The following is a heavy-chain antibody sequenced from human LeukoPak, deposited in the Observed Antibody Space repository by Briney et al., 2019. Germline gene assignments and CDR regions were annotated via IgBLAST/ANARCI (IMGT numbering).Heavy chain of an antibody. CDR3: ARDHNSGLRYYYGMDV. CDR1: GGTFISYA. J-gene: IGHJ6*02. Sequence: SVKVSCKASGGTFISYAISWVRQAPGQGLEWMGGIIPIFGTANYAQKFQGRVTITADESTSTAYMELSSLRSEDTAVYYCARDHNSGLRYYYGMDVWGQGTTVTVSS. CDR2: IIPIFGTA. D-gene: IGHD6-19*01. V-gene: IGHV1-69*01.